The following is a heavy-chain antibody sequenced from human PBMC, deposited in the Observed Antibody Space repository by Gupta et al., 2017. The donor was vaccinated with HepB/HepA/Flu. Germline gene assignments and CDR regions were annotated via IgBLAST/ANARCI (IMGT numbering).Heavy chain of an antibody. V-gene: IGHV1-2*04. CDR1: GYTFTGYY. Sequence: QVQLVQSGAEVKKPGASVKVSCKASGYTFTGYYMHWVRQAPGQGLEWMGWINPNSGGTNYAQKFQGWVTMTRDTSISTAYMELSRLRSDDTAVYYCARSGMVRGVRHYYYYYGMDVWGQGTTVTVSS. CDR2: INPNSGGT. CDR3: ARSGMVRGVRHYYYYYGMDV. D-gene: IGHD3-10*01. J-gene: IGHJ6*02.